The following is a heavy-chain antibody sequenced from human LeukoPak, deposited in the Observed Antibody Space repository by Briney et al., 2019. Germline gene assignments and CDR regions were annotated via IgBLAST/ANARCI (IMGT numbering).Heavy chain of an antibody. CDR3: TNWGDTWGLDF. CDR1: GLNLRKSW. CDR2: IKDDGSEK. Sequence: PGGSLRLSCAASGLNLRKSWMTWVRHASRRGLEFVANIKDDGSEKVYVVSVKGRFTISRDDAKSSLYLQMNSLRAEDTAVYYCTNWGDTWGLDFWGQGVLVSVSS. D-gene: IGHD7-27*01. V-gene: IGHV3-7*01. J-gene: IGHJ4*02.